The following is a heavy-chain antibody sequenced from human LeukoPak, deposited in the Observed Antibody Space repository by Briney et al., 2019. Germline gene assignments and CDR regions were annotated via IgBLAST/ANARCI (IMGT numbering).Heavy chain of an antibody. CDR3: AKTRTYYDSSKGAFDV. Sequence: SETLSLTCTVSAGSLSSGGYYWSWIRQHPGKGLEWLGYIYYSGSTDCIPSLKSRVTISVDTSKNQFSLKLSSVTAADTAVYYCAKTRTYYDSSKGAFDVWGQGTTVTVSS. D-gene: IGHD3-22*01. CDR2: IYYSGST. CDR1: AGSLSSGGYY. V-gene: IGHV4-31*03. J-gene: IGHJ3*01.